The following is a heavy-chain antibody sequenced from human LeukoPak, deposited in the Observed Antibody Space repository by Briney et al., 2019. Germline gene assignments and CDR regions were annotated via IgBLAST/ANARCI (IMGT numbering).Heavy chain of an antibody. V-gene: IGHV3-11*05. CDR1: GFTFSDYY. CDR3: ARDLVGYYYGMDV. Sequence: GGSLRLSCAASGFTFSDYYMSWIRQAPGKGLEWVSYITSSSRSTNYADSVKGRFTISRDNAKNSLYLQMNSLRAEDTAVYYCARDLVGYYYGMDVWGQGTTVTVSS. D-gene: IGHD1-26*01. J-gene: IGHJ6*02. CDR2: ITSSSRST.